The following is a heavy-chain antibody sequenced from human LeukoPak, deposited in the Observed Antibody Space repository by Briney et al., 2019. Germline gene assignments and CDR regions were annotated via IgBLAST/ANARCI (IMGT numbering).Heavy chain of an antibody. CDR1: GGSISSSSYY. CDR3: ARDGGNSYGPFDY. D-gene: IGHD4-23*01. V-gene: IGHV4-39*02. J-gene: IGHJ4*02. Sequence: SETLSLTCTVSGGSISSSSYYWGWIRQPPGKGLEWIGSIYYSGSTYYNPSLKSRVTISVDTSKNQFSLKLSSVTAADTAVYYCARDGGNSYGPFDYWGQGTLVTVFS. CDR2: IYYSGST.